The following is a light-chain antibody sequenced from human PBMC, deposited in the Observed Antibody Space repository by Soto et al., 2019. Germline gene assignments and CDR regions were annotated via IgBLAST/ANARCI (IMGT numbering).Light chain of an antibody. V-gene: IGKV3-11*01. J-gene: IGKJ4*01. CDR2: EAS. CDR3: QQSYSTPA. CDR1: LSISNS. Sequence: EIVLTQSPATLSLSPGERATLSCRASLSISNSLAWYQQKPGQAPRLLIYEASNRATGIPARFSGSGSGTDFTLTISSLQPEDFATYYCQQSYSTPAFGGGTKVEIK.